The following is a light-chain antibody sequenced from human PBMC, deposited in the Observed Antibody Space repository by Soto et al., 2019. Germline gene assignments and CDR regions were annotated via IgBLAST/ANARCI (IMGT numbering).Light chain of an antibody. J-gene: IGKJ1*01. V-gene: IGKV3-20*01. CDR3: QQYGSSPWT. CDR2: GAS. Sequence: EIVLTQSPGTLSLSLGERATLXXRASQSVSSSYLAWYQQKPGQAPXLLIYGASSRATGIPDRFSGSGSGTDFTLTISRLEPEDFAVYYCQQYGSSPWTFGQGTKVDI. CDR1: QSVSSSY.